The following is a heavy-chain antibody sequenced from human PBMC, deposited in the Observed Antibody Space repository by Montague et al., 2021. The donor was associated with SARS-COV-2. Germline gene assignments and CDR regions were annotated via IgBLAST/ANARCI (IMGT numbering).Heavy chain of an antibody. V-gene: IGHV4-59*12. J-gene: IGHJ6*02. CDR1: GGSISSYY. CDR2: IYYSGST. D-gene: IGHD4-17*01. CDR3: ARGQTHGDYFYGMDA. Sequence: SETLSLTCTVSGGSISSYYWSWIRQPPGKGLEWIGYIYYSGSTNYNPSLKSRVTISVDTSKNQFSLKLSSVTAADTAVYYCARGQTHGDYFYGMDAWGQGTPVTVSS.